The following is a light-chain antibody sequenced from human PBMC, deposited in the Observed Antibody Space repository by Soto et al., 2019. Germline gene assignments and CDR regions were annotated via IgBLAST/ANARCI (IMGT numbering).Light chain of an antibody. Sequence: QSALTQPASVSGSPGQSITISCAGAGSDIGANNLVSWYQQPPGTVPRLLIFEVTKRPTGISSRFSGSKSGNTASLTISGLRAEDEADYHCCSYAGSRTFTFGGGTQLTVL. J-gene: IGLJ7*01. CDR1: GSDIGANNL. CDR3: CSYAGSRTFT. V-gene: IGLV2-23*02. CDR2: EVT.